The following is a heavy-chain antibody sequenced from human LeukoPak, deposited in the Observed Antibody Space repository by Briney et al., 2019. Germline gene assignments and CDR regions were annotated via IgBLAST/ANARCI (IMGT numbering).Heavy chain of an antibody. CDR2: INFDGSST. D-gene: IGHD6-13*01. V-gene: IGHV3-74*01. CDR1: GFTFSNYW. Sequence: GGSLRLSCAASGFTFSNYWMHWVRQAPGKGLVWVSRINFDGSSTNYADSVRGRFTISRDNSKNSLYLQMNSLRTEDTALYYCAKEARGSSWTCFDYWGQGTLVTVSS. CDR3: AKEARGSSWTCFDY. J-gene: IGHJ4*02.